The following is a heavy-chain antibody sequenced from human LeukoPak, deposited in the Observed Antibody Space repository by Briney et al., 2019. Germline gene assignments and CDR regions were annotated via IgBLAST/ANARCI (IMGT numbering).Heavy chain of an antibody. CDR2: ISWNSGSI. CDR3: ARAQSSGWLNWFDP. D-gene: IGHD6-19*01. J-gene: IGHJ5*02. Sequence: GGSLRLSCAASGFTFDDYAMHWVRQAPGKGLEWVSGISWNSGSIGYADSVKGRFTISRDNAKNSLYLQMNSLRAEDTALYHCARAQSSGWLNWFDPWGQGTLVTVSS. V-gene: IGHV3-9*01. CDR1: GFTFDDYA.